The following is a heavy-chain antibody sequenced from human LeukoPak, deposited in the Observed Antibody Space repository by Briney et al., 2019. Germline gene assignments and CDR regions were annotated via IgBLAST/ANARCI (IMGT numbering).Heavy chain of an antibody. J-gene: IGHJ4*02. CDR3: ARVDGGSLVDY. CDR2: IYSGGST. Sequence: PGGSLRLSCAASGFTVSSNYMSWVRQAPGKGLEWVSVIYSGGSTYYADSVKGRFTISRDNSKNTLYLQMNSLRAEDTAVYYCARVDGGSLVDYWGQGTLVTVSS. D-gene: IGHD1-26*01. CDR1: GFTVSSNY. V-gene: IGHV3-53*01.